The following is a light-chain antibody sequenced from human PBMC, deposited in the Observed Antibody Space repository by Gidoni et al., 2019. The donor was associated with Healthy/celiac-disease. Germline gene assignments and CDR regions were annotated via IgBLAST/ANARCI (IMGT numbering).Light chain of an antibody. CDR3: QQYNNWPPLT. J-gene: IGKJ4*01. V-gene: IGKV3-15*01. Sequence: EIVMTQSPATLSVSPGERATLSCRASPSVSSNLALYQQKPGQAPRLLIYGSSTKATGIPARFSGSGSGTEFTLTISSLQSADFAVYYCQQYNNWPPLTFXGXTKVEIK. CDR1: PSVSSN. CDR2: GSS.